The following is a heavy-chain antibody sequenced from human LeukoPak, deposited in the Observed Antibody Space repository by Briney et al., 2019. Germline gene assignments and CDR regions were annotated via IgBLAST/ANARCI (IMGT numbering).Heavy chain of an antibody. J-gene: IGHJ4*02. D-gene: IGHD3-16*01. CDR1: GFTFSSYG. Sequence: GRSLRLSCAASGFTFSSYGMHWVRQAPGKGLEWVAVISYDGSNKYYADSVKGRFTISRDNSKNTLYLQMNSLRAEDTTVYYCAKENKGAYWGQGTLVTVSS. CDR3: AKENKGAY. CDR2: ISYDGSNK. V-gene: IGHV3-30*18.